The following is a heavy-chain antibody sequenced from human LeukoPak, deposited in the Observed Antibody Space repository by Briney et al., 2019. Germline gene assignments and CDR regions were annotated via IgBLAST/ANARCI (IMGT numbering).Heavy chain of an antibody. CDR3: ARGSITMVRGAPDY. CDR1: GYTFTSYG. J-gene: IGHJ4*02. CDR2: ISAYNGNT. Sequence: GASVKVSCKASGYTFTSYGISWVRQAPGQGLEWMGWISAYNGNTNYAQKLQGRVTMTTGTSTSTAYMELRSLRSDDTAVYYCARGSITMVRGAPDYWGQGTLVTVSS. V-gene: IGHV1-18*01. D-gene: IGHD3-10*01.